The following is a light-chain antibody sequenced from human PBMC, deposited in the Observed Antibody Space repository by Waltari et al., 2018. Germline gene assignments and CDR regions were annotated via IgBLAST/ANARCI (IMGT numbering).Light chain of an antibody. Sequence: ELVLTQSPGTLSLSPGERATLSCRASQSVNSNYLAWYQQKPGQAPSLLIYGASSRATDIPDRFSGSGSGTDFTLTISRVEPEDFAVYYCQQYGGSPFTFGGGTKEEIK. V-gene: IGKV3-20*01. CDR3: QQYGGSPFT. J-gene: IGKJ4*01. CDR1: QSVNSNY. CDR2: GAS.